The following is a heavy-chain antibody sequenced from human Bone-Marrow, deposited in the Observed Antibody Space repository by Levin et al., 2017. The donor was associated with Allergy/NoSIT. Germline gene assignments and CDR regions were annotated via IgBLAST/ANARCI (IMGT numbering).Heavy chain of an antibody. Sequence: LSLTCAASGFTFDDYAMHWVRQAPGKGLEWVSGISWNSGGRGYADSVKGRFTISRDNAKNSLNMQMNSLRAEDTALYYCAKGGSSSWYTHYFDFWGQGTLVTVSS. CDR3: AKGGSSSWYTHYFDF. V-gene: IGHV3-9*01. CDR1: GFTFDDYA. D-gene: IGHD6-13*01. J-gene: IGHJ4*02. CDR2: ISWNSGGR.